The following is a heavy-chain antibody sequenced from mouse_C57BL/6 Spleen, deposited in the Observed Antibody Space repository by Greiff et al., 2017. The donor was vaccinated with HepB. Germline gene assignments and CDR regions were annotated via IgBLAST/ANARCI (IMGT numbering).Heavy chain of an antibody. Sequence: VQLQQSGAELVRPGASVTLSCKASGYTFTDYEMHWVKQTPVHGLEWIGAIDPETGGTAYNQKFKGKAIRTADKSSSTAYMELRSLTSEDSAVYYCTRSGYYYADGFDYWGQGTTLTVSS. J-gene: IGHJ2*01. V-gene: IGHV1-15*01. CDR3: TRSGYYYADGFDY. CDR1: GYTFTDYE. D-gene: IGHD1-1*01. CDR2: IDPETGGT.